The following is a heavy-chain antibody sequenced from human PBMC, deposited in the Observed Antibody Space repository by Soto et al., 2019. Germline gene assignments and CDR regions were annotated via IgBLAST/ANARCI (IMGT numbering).Heavy chain of an antibody. V-gene: IGHV1-2*04. CDR2: INPNSGGT. CDR1: GYTFTGYY. CDR3: ARGGSSWPNWFDP. Sequence: SVKVSCKASGYTFTGYYMHWGRQAPVQGLEWMGWINPNSGGTNYAQKFQGWITMTRDTSISTAYMELSRLRSDDTAVYYCARGGSSWPNWFDPWGQGTLVIVSS. D-gene: IGHD6-13*01. J-gene: IGHJ5*02.